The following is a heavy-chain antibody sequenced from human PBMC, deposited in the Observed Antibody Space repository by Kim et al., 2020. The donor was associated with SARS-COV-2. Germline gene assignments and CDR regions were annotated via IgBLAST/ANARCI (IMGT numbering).Heavy chain of an antibody. CDR3: AREGTDTQAPDYYYYGMDV. Sequence: GGSLRLSCAASGFTFSSYSMNWVRQAPGKGLEWVSSISSSSSYIYYADSVKGRFTISRDNAKNSLYLQMNSLRAEDTAVYYCAREGTDTQAPDYYYYGMDVWGQGTTVTVSS. CDR2: ISSSSSYI. D-gene: IGHD1-1*01. J-gene: IGHJ6*02. CDR1: GFTFSSYS. V-gene: IGHV3-21*04.